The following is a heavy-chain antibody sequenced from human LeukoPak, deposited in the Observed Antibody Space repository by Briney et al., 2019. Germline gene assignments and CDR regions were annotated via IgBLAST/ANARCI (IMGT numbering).Heavy chain of an antibody. D-gene: IGHD4-17*01. Sequence: GASVKVSCKASGYSFTVYYMHWVRQAPGQGLEWMGWINPHSGGTNYAQKFLGRVTMTRDTSISTAYMELSRLRSDDTAVYYCASLYGDYVASDYWGQGTLVTVSS. J-gene: IGHJ4*02. CDR2: INPHSGGT. V-gene: IGHV1-2*02. CDR3: ASLYGDYVASDY. CDR1: GYSFTVYY.